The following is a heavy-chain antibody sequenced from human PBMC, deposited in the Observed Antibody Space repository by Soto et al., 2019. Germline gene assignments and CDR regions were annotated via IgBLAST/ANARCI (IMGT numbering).Heavy chain of an antibody. CDR2: IWSDGSRA. CDR3: ATRLDPIREDALDI. V-gene: IGHV3-33*01. J-gene: IGHJ3*02. D-gene: IGHD4-17*01. CDR1: RLTFSFYD. Sequence: QVQLVESGGGVVQTGTSLRLSCAASRLTFSFYDMHWVRQAPGKGLEWLAMIWSDGSRAFYAESVKGRLTISRDNSKNTLYLQMNSLRAEDTAVYYCATRLDPIREDALDIWGQGTMVTVSS.